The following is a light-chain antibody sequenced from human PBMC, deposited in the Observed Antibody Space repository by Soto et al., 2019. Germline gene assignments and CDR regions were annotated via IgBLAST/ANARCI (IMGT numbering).Light chain of an antibody. CDR2: DVN. Sequence: QSALTQPASVSGFPGQSITISCTGSSSDIGGYNYVSWYQHHPGKVPKLLIYDVNLRPPGISNRFSASKSGNTASLSISGIQGDDEGYYYCGSYKNSITLVFGGGTKLTVL. CDR3: GSYKNSITLV. J-gene: IGLJ2*01. CDR1: SSDIGGYNY. V-gene: IGLV2-14*03.